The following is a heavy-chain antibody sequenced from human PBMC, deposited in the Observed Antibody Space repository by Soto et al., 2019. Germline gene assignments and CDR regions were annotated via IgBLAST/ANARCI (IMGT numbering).Heavy chain of an antibody. CDR1: GYTFTSYG. Sequence: QVQLVQSGAEVKKPGASVKVSCKASGYTFTSYGISWVRQAPGQGLEWMGWISAYNGNTNYAQKLQGRVTMTTDTSTSTAYMELRSLISDDTAVYYCARDSTLWVATIIRLPTPNGHFDYWGQGTLVTVSS. V-gene: IGHV1-18*01. J-gene: IGHJ4*02. CDR3: ARDSTLWVATIIRLPTPNGHFDY. D-gene: IGHD5-12*01. CDR2: ISAYNGNT.